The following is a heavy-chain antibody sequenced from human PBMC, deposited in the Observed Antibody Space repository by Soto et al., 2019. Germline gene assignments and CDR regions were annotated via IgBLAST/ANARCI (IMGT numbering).Heavy chain of an antibody. V-gene: IGHV4-31*02. CDR2: IHHGGTT. CDR1: GTSISRDPAY. D-gene: IGHD2-15*01. Sequence: SETLSLTCTVSGTSISRDPAYWRWIRQHPGRGLEWIGYIHHGGTTYYNPSLKSRVTISIDTSQNQFSLKLNSVTAADTAVYYCARLRGLGVVSPYFDYWGQGALVT. CDR3: ARLRGLGVVSPYFDY. J-gene: IGHJ4*02.